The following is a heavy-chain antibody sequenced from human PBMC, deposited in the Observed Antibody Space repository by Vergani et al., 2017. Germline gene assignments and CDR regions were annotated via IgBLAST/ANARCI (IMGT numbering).Heavy chain of an antibody. Sequence: QVQVVQSGAEVKKSGASVKVSCKISGYTFSNYYMHWVRQAPGQGLEWMGIINPSVGHTNYAQKFQGRVTMTRDTSTSTVYMELSSLRSEDTAIYYCARGDYGILTGYRYWGQGTLVTVS. CDR2: INPSVGHT. V-gene: IGHV1-46*03. J-gene: IGHJ4*02. D-gene: IGHD3-9*01. CDR3: ARGDYGILTGYRY. CDR1: GYTFSNYY.